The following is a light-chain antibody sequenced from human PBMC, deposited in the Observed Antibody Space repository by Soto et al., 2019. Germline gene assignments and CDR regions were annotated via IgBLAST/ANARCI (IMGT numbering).Light chain of an antibody. J-gene: IGKJ1*01. Sequence: EIVLTQSPGTLSLSPGERVTLSCRASQSVSSSYLAWYQQKPGQAPRLLIYGASSRATGIPDRFSGSGSGTDFILTISSLQSEDFAVYYCQQYNNWPRTFGQGTKVDIK. CDR2: GAS. V-gene: IGKV3-20*01. CDR3: QQYNNWPRT. CDR1: QSVSSSY.